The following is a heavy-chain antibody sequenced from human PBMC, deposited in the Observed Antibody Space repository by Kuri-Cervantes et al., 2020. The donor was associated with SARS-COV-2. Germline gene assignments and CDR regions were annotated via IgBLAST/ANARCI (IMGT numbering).Heavy chain of an antibody. Sequence: SLKISCAASGFTFSDYYMSWIRRAPGKGLEWVSYISSSSSYTNYADSVKGRFTISRDNAKNSLYLQMNSLRAEDTAVYYCARDRPSNYYGSGSSLDAFDIWGKGTMVTVSS. V-gene: IGHV3-11*06. CDR2: ISSSSSYT. CDR3: ARDRPSNYYGSGSSLDAFDI. CDR1: GFTFSDYY. J-gene: IGHJ3*02. D-gene: IGHD3-10*01.